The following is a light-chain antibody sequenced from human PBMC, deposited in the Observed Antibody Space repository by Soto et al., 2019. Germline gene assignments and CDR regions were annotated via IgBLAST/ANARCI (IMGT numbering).Light chain of an antibody. CDR3: QQYNNWPRT. V-gene: IGKV3-15*01. CDR1: QSVSNN. J-gene: IGKJ1*01. CDR2: GAS. Sequence: EIVMTQSPDTLSVSPGERATLSCRASQSVSNNLAWYQQKPGQAPRRLIYGASTRATGITARFSGSGSGTEFSLTISSLQSEDFAVYYCQQYNNWPRTFGQGTKVEIK.